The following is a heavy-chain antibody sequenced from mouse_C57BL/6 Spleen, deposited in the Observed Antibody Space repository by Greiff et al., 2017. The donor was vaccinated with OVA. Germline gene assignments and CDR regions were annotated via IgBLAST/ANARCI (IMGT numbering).Heavy chain of an antibody. CDR1: GFTFTDYY. J-gene: IGHJ1*03. V-gene: IGHV7-3*01. D-gene: IGHD1-1*01. CDR3: ARYIHYYGSSSGYFDV. Sequence: DVMLVESGGGLVQPGGSLSLSCAASGFTFTDYYMSWVRQPPGKALEWLGFIRNKANGYTTEYSASVKGRFTISRDNSQSILYLQMNALRAEDSATYYCARYIHYYGSSSGYFDVWGTGTTVTVSS. CDR2: IRNKANGYTT.